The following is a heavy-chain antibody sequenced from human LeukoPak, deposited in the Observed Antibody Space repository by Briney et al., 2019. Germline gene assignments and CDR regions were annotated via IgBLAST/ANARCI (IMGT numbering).Heavy chain of an antibody. CDR1: GFTFSSYA. D-gene: IGHD4-17*01. CDR2: ISSNGGST. CDR3: ARDGDYGDYGDY. V-gene: IGHV3-64*01. Sequence: GGSLRLSCAASGFTFSSYAMHWVRQDPGKGLEDVSAISSNGGSTYYANSVKGRFTISRDNSKNTLYLQMGSLRAEDMAVYYCARDGDYGDYGDYWGQGTLVTVSS. J-gene: IGHJ4*02.